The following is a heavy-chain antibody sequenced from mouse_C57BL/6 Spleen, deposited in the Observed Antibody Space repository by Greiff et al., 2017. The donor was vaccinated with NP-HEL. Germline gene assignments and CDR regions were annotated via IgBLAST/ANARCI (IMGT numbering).Heavy chain of an antibody. CDR1: GYTFTSYW. Sequence: QVQLQQPGTELVKPGASVKLSCKASGYTFTSYWLHWVKQRPGQGLEWIGNINPSTGGPNYNEKFKSKATLTVDKSSSTAYMQLSSLTSEDSAVYYCARRRSYGSSYDFDYWGQGTTLTVSS. D-gene: IGHD1-1*01. CDR3: ARRRSYGSSYDFDY. V-gene: IGHV1-53*01. J-gene: IGHJ2*01. CDR2: INPSTGGP.